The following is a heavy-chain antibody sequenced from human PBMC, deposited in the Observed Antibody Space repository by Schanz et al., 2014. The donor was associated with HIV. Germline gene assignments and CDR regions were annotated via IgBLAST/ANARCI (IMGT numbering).Heavy chain of an antibody. CDR1: GFTFDNYG. Sequence: QVHLVESGGGVVRPGRSLRLSCAASGFTFDNYGMHWVRQAPGKGLEWVALIPYDGNNDFYADSVKGRFTISRDNSKNTLYLQMNNLRAEDTAVYYCANQRYSGTYRPFDYWGRGTLVTVSS. D-gene: IGHD1-26*01. J-gene: IGHJ4*02. CDR2: IPYDGNND. V-gene: IGHV3-30*18. CDR3: ANQRYSGTYRPFDY.